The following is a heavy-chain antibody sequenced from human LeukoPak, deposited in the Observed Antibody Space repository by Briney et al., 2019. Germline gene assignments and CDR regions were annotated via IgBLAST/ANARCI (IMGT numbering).Heavy chain of an antibody. CDR3: ASSDYVAVAGSLDY. Sequence: ASVKVSCKASGYTFTSYGISWVRQAPGQGLEWMGWISAYNGNTNYAQKLQGRVTMTTDTSTSTAYMELRSLRSDDTAVYYCASSDYVAVAGSLDYWGQGTLVTVSS. J-gene: IGHJ4*02. D-gene: IGHD6-19*01. CDR1: GYTFTSYG. V-gene: IGHV1-18*01. CDR2: ISAYNGNT.